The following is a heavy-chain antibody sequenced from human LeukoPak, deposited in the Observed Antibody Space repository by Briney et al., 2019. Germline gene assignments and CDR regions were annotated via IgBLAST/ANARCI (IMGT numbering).Heavy chain of an antibody. CDR2: IYYSGST. Sequence: SETLSLTCTVSGDSISSGDYYWSWIRQPPGKGLEWIGYIYYSGSTYYNPSLKSRVTISVDTSKNQFSLKLSSVIAADTAVYYCAIEHKRYHYFDYWGQGTLVTVSS. V-gene: IGHV4-30-4*08. CDR1: GDSISSGDYY. J-gene: IGHJ4*02. D-gene: IGHD1-14*01. CDR3: AIEHKRYHYFDY.